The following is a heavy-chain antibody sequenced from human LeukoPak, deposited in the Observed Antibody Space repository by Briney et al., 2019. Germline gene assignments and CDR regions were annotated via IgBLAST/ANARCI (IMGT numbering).Heavy chain of an antibody. V-gene: IGHV4-59*08. D-gene: IGHD3/OR15-3a*01. Sequence: AETQSLTCTVSGGSISSYYWNWIRQPPGKGLEWIGYIYYSGSTNYNPSLKSRVTISVDTSKNQFSLKLSSVTAADTAVYFCARRRGLDYDNWGQGTLVTVSS. CDR2: IYYSGST. J-gene: IGHJ4*02. CDR1: GGSISSYY. CDR3: ARRRGLDYDN.